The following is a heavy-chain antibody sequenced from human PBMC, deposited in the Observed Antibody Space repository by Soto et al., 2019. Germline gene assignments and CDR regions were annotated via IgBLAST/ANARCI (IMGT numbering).Heavy chain of an antibody. D-gene: IGHD1-26*01. CDR3: ARGRRSSGRHDAVDI. CDR2: IDYSGST. CDR1: GGSISTYY. V-gene: IGHV4-59*01. J-gene: IGHJ3*02. Sequence: QVQLQESGPGLVKPSETQSLTCTVSGGSISTYYWNWIRQSPGKGLEWIGYIDYSGSTNYNPSLQSRVTIPVDMSKNQFSLTLSSVTAADTAVYYCARGRRSSGRHDAVDIWGQGTMVTVSS.